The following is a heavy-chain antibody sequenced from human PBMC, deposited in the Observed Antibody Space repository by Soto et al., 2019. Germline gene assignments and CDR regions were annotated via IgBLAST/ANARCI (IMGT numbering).Heavy chain of an antibody. D-gene: IGHD2-15*01. CDR3: AKVVVAATRHTDFDS. V-gene: IGHV4-39*02. Sequence: SESLSLTCTVSGGSINSNNYYWAWIRQPPGKGLAWIASIYYDGSTYYNPSLKSRVSISVDTSKNHFSLKLSSATAADTAVYYCAKVVVAATRHTDFDSWGQGTPVTVYS. CDR1: GGSINSNNYY. J-gene: IGHJ4*02. CDR2: IYYDGST.